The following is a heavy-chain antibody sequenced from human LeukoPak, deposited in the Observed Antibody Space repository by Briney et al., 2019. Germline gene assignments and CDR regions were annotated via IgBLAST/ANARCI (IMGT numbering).Heavy chain of an antibody. V-gene: IGHV1-18*01. CDR2: ISAYNGNT. J-gene: IGHJ4*02. D-gene: IGHD6-13*01. CDR1: GYTFTSYG. Sequence: ASVKVSCKASGYTFTSYGISWVRQAPGQGLEWMGWISAYNGNTNYAQKLQGRVTMTTDTSTSTAYMELRSLRSDDTAVYYCARGYSSSWYGKTTPGDYWGQGTLVTVSS. CDR3: ARGYSSSWYGKTTPGDY.